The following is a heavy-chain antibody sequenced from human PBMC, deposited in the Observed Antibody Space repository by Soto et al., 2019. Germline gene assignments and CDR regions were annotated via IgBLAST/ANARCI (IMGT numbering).Heavy chain of an antibody. CDR1: GGSFSGYY. J-gene: IGHJ4*02. Sequence: QVQLQQWGAGLLKPSETLSLTCAVYGGSFSGYYWSWIRQPPGKGLEWIGEINHSGSTNYNPSLKSRVTISVDTSKNQFSLKLSSVTAADTAVSYCARASFRSFDYWGQGTLVTVSS. CDR2: INHSGST. CDR3: ARASFRSFDY. V-gene: IGHV4-34*01.